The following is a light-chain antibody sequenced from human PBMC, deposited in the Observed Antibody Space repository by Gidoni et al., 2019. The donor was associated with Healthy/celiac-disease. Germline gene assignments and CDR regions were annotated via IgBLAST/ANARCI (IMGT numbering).Light chain of an antibody. V-gene: IGKV3-15*01. Sequence: IVMPPSPATLSVSPGERATLSCRASQSVSSNLAWYQQKPGKAPRLLIYGASSRDTGIPARFSGSGSGTEFTLTISSLQSEDFAVYYCQQYNNWPLYTFXQXTKLEIK. CDR2: GAS. CDR3: QQYNNWPLYT. J-gene: IGKJ2*01. CDR1: QSVSSN.